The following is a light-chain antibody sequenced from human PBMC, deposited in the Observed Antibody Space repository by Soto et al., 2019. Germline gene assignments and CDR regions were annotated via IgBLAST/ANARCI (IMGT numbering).Light chain of an antibody. J-gene: IGLJ3*02. Sequence: QSALTQPRSVSGSPGQSVTISCTGTSSDVVSWYQQHPGKAPKLIIYYVSQRPSGVPDHFSGSKSGNTASLTISGLQAEDEADYYCCSSAGGFTWVFGGGTKLTVL. CDR3: CSSAGGFTWV. CDR1: SSDV. CDR2: YVS. V-gene: IGLV2-11*01.